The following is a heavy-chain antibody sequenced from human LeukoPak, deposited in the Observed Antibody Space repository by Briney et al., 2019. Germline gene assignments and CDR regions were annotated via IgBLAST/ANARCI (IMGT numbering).Heavy chain of an antibody. V-gene: IGHV1-8*01. CDR1: GYTFTSYD. D-gene: IGHD3-10*01. CDR2: MNPNSGNT. CDR3: AREGITTVAFDI. J-gene: IGHJ3*02. Sequence: ASVKVSCKASGYTFTSYDINWVRQATGQGLEWMGWMNPNSGNTGYAQKFQGRVTMTRNTSISTAYMELSSLRSEDTAVYYCAREGITTVAFDIWGQGTMATVSS.